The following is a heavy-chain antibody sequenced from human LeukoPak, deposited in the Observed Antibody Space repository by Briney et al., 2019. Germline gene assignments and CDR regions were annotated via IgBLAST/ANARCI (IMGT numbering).Heavy chain of an antibody. CDR3: ARTWNENEGFDS. V-gene: IGHV5-51*01. CDR2: IYPGDSDI. Sequence: GESLKISCKGSGYGFTSYWIGWVRQIPGKGLEWMGVIYPGDSDIRYSPAFQGQVTISADKSISTAFLQWSSLKASDTAMYYCARTWNENEGFDSWGQGTLVTVSS. CDR1: GYGFTSYW. J-gene: IGHJ4*02. D-gene: IGHD1-1*01.